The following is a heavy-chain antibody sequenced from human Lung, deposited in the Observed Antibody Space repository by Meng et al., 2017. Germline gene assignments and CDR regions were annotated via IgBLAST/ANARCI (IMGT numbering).Heavy chain of an antibody. Sequence: GQLVESGGCLVKPGESLRLSCAASGFTFSSYSMNWGRQAPGKGLEWVSYISSNSYYIYYAGSVKGRFTISRDNAKNSVYLQMNSLRAEDTAVYYCARGDTSMLDYWGQGTLVTVSS. J-gene: IGHJ4*02. CDR3: ARGDTSMLDY. V-gene: IGHV3-21*01. CDR2: ISSNSYYI. D-gene: IGHD5-18*01. CDR1: GFTFSSYS.